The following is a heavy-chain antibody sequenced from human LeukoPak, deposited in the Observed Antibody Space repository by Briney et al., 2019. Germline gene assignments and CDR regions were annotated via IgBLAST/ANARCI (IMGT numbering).Heavy chain of an antibody. CDR1: GFTASSNY. CDR2: IYIGGIT. J-gene: IGHJ4*02. V-gene: IGHV3-53*01. Sequence: PGGSLRLSCAASGFTASSNYMSWVRQAPGKGLEWVSIIYIGGITYYADSVKGRFTISRDSSKNTLYLQMNSLRAEDTAVYYCARDLSNGFDYWGQGTLVTVSS. D-gene: IGHD6-25*01. CDR3: ARDLSNGFDY.